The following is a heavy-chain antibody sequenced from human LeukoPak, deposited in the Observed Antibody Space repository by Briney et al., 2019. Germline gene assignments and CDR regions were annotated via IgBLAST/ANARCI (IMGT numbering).Heavy chain of an antibody. Sequence: GGSLRLSCAASGFIFSSYGMHWVRQAPGKGLEWVAVIWYDGSNTYYADSVKGRFTISRDNSKNTLYLQMNSLRAEDTAVYYCASLLQGDGMDVWGKGITVTVSS. D-gene: IGHD4-11*01. CDR2: IWYDGSNT. J-gene: IGHJ6*04. CDR3: ASLLQGDGMDV. CDR1: GFIFSSYG. V-gene: IGHV3-33*01.